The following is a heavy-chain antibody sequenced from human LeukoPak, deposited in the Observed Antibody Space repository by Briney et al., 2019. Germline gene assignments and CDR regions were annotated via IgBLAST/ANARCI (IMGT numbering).Heavy chain of an antibody. CDR3: ARGVRYSSSSRTHYYYYYYMDV. CDR2: INHSGST. Sequence: SETLSLTCAVYGGSFSGYYWSWIRQPPGKGLEWIGEINHSGSTNYNPSLKSRVTISVDTSKNQFSLKLSSVTAADTAVYYCARGVRYSSSSRTHYYYYYYMDVWGKGTTVTVSS. D-gene: IGHD6-6*01. CDR1: GGSFSGYY. V-gene: IGHV4-34*01. J-gene: IGHJ6*03.